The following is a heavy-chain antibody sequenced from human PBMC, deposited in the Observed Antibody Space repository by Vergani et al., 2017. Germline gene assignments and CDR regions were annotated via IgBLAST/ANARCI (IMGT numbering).Heavy chain of an antibody. Sequence: QLQLQESGPGLVKPSETLSLTCTVSGGSISSSSYYWGWIRQPPGKGLEWIGSIYYSGSTYYNPSLKSRVTISVDTSKNQFSLKLSSVTAADTAVYYCAGHGGLRDYYDSRASLFDPWGQGTLVTVSS. V-gene: IGHV4-39*01. CDR3: AGHGGLRDYYDSRASLFDP. CDR1: GGSISSSSYY. CDR2: IYYSGST. D-gene: IGHD3-22*01. J-gene: IGHJ5*02.